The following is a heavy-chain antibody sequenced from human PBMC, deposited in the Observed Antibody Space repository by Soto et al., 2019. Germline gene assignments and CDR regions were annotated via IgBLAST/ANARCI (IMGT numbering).Heavy chain of an antibody. Sequence: QVHLQESGPGLVKPSGTLSLTCVVCGGSISGRNWWSWVRQAPGKGLEWIGEVFHSGDTTHSPSLRRQVTISVDKSKNQVSLNLISVTASDTAVYYCTRLIYDSRLNYFYFDLWGQGALVTVSS. V-gene: IGHV4-4*02. CDR2: VFHSGDT. CDR1: GGSISGRNW. J-gene: IGHJ4*02. D-gene: IGHD3-22*01. CDR3: TRLIYDSRLNYFYFDL.